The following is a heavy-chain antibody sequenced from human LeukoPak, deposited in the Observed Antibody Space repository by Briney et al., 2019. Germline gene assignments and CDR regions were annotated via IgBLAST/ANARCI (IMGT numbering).Heavy chain of an antibody. J-gene: IGHJ3*02. D-gene: IGHD4-17*01. Sequence: SETLSLTCAVYGGSFSGYYWSWIRQPPGKGLEWIGEINHSGSTNYNPSLKSRVTISVDTSKNQFSLKVTSVTAADTAVYYCARDYGDYRVGAFDIWGQGTMVTVSS. CDR3: ARDYGDYRVGAFDI. V-gene: IGHV4-34*01. CDR1: GGSFSGYY. CDR2: INHSGST.